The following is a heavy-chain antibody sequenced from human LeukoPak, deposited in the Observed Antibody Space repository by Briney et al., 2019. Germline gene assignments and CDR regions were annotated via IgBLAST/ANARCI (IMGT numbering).Heavy chain of an antibody. Sequence: SETLSLTCTVSGGSISSYYWSWIRQPAGKGLEWIGRIYTSGSTNYNPSLKSRVTMSVDTSKNQFSLRLSSVTAADTAVYYCARGRTYYDFWSGYSNWFDPWGQGTLVTVSS. D-gene: IGHD3-3*01. V-gene: IGHV4-4*07. CDR2: IYTSGST. CDR3: ARGRTYYDFWSGYSNWFDP. J-gene: IGHJ5*02. CDR1: GGSISSYY.